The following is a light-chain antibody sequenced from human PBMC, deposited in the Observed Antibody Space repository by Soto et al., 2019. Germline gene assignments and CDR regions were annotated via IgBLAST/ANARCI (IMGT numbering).Light chain of an antibody. V-gene: IGKV1-27*01. Sequence: DIQMTQSPSSLSASVGDRVTISCRASQGISNFVAWYQQKPGKAPKLLIYLASTLQSGVPSRLSGSGSGTDFTLTISSLQPEDVATYYCQKYNSAPLTFGGGTKVEIK. J-gene: IGKJ4*01. CDR2: LAS. CDR1: QGISNF. CDR3: QKYNSAPLT.